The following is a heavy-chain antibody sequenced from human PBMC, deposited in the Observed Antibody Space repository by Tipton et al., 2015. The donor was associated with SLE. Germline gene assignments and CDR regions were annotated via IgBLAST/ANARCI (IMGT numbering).Heavy chain of an antibody. CDR3: ARGNSYGYYYMDV. J-gene: IGHJ6*03. D-gene: IGHD5-18*01. CDR1: GGSISSHY. Sequence: LRLSCTVSGGSISSHYWSWIRQPPGKGLEWIGYIYYSGNTNYNPSLKSRVTISVDTSKNQFSLKLSSVTAADTAVYYCARGNSYGYYYMDVWGKGTTVTVSS. CDR2: IYYSGNT. V-gene: IGHV4-59*11.